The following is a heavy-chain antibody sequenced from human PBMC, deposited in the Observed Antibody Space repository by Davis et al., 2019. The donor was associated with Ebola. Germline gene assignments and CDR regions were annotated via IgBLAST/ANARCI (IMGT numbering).Heavy chain of an antibody. V-gene: IGHV3-7*03. CDR1: RFIFSNYW. J-gene: IGHJ6*02. CDR2: IKQDGTEK. CDR3: AKVLQATNILATTYYYYALDV. Sequence: GGSLRLSCAASRFIFSNYWMSWVRQAPGKGLEWVANIKQDGTEKYYVDSAKGRFTISRDNAKNSLYLQMNSLRAEDTAVYYCAKVLQATNILATTYYYYALDVWGQGTTVTVS. D-gene: IGHD5-12*01.